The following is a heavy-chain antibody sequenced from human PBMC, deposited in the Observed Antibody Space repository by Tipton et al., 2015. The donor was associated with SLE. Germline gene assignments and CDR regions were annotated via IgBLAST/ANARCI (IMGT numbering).Heavy chain of an antibody. CDR3: ASGSPPWTGFDY. D-gene: IGHD3-10*01. CDR1: GGSISSYY. CDR2: IYYSEST. Sequence: TLSLTCTVSGGSISSYYWSWIRQPPGKGLEWIGYIYYSESTNYNPSLKSRVTISVYTSKNQFSLKLSSVTAADTAVYYCASGSPPWTGFDYWGQGTLVTVSS. J-gene: IGHJ4*02. V-gene: IGHV4-59*01.